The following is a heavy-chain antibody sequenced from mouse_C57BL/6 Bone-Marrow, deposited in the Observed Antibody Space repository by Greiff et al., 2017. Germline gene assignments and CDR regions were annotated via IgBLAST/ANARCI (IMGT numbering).Heavy chain of an antibody. CDR2: INPSSGYT. CDR1: GYTFTSYT. V-gene: IGHV1-4*01. J-gene: IGHJ2*01. Sequence: QVHVKQSGAELARPGASVKMSCKASGYTFTSYTMHWVKQRPGQGLEWIGYINPSSGYTKYNQKFKDKATLTADKTSSTAYMQLSSLTSEDSAVYYCARAEITTVVAGYYFDYWGQGTTLTVSS. CDR3: ARAEITTVVAGYYFDY. D-gene: IGHD1-1*01.